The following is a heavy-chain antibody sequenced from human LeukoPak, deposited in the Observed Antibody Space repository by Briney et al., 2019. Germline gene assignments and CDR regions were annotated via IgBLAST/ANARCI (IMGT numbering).Heavy chain of an antibody. Sequence: ASVKVSCKASGYTFTSYDFNWVRQATGQRPEWMGWMGPNSGDTGYAQKFQDRVTMTRNTSISTAYMELSSLRSDDTAVYYCARGPPNWGYDYWGPGTLVTVSS. CDR2: MGPNSGDT. J-gene: IGHJ4*02. CDR3: ARGPPNWGYDY. D-gene: IGHD7-27*01. CDR1: GYTFTSYD. V-gene: IGHV1-8*01.